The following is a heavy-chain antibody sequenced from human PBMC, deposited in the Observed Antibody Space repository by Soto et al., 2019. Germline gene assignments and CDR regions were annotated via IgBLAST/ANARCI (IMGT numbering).Heavy chain of an antibody. CDR2: IYYSGST. D-gene: IGHD3-22*01. CDR1: GGSISSSSYY. Sequence: SETLSLTCTVSGGSISSSSYYWGWIRQPPGKGLEWIGSIYYSGSTYYNPSLKSRVTISVDTSKNQFSLKLSSVTAADTAVYYCARHLYYYDSSGYYSIHFDYWGQGTLVTVSS. CDR3: ARHLYYYDSSGYYSIHFDY. J-gene: IGHJ4*02. V-gene: IGHV4-39*01.